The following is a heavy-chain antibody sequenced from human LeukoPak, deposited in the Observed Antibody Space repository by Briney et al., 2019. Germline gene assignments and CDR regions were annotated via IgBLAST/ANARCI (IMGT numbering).Heavy chain of an antibody. V-gene: IGHV1-2*02. CDR3: ARVDSSGWYGLSTIYGMDV. Sequence: ASVKVSCKASGYTFTSYDFNWVRQATGQGLEWMGWINPNSGGTNYAQKFQGRVTMTRDTSISTAYMELSRLRSDDTAVYYCARVDSSGWYGLSTIYGMDVWGQGTTVTVSS. D-gene: IGHD6-19*01. J-gene: IGHJ6*02. CDR1: GYTFTSYD. CDR2: INPNSGGT.